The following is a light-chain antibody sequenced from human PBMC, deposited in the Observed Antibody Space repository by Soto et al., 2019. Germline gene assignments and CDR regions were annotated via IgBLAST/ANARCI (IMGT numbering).Light chain of an antibody. CDR2: AAS. CDR3: QQLNSYPRLT. Sequence: DIQLTQSPSFLSASVGDRVTITCRASQGISSYLAWYQQKPGKAPKLLIYAASTLQSGVPSRFSGRGSGTEVTLTISSPQPEDFATYYYQQLNSYPRLTFGGGTKMKIK. V-gene: IGKV1-9*01. CDR1: QGISSY. J-gene: IGKJ4*01.